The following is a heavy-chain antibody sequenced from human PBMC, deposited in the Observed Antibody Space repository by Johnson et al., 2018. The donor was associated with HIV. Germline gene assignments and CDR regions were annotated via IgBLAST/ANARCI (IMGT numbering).Heavy chain of an antibody. J-gene: IGHJ3*02. V-gene: IGHV3-11*04. D-gene: IGHD1-1*01. Sequence: QVQLVESGGGLVKPGGSLRLSCTASGFTFNDYYMTWVRQAPGEGLEWVSYISSSGSAIYYADSVKGRFTIFRDNDKKSLYLQMNSLTVEDTAVYYCAGGTTGTTRENAFDIWGQGTMVIVSS. CDR3: AGGTTGTTRENAFDI. CDR1: GFTFNDYY. CDR2: ISSSGSAI.